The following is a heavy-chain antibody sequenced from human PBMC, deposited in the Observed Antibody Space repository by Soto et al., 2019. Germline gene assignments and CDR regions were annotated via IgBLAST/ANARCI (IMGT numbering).Heavy chain of an antibody. J-gene: IGHJ3*02. V-gene: IGHV1-69*01. CDR1: GGTFSSYA. Sequence: QVQLVQSGAEVKKPGSSVKVSCKASGGTFSSYAISWVRQAPGQGLEWMGGIIPIFGTANYAQKFQGRVTNTAEESTSTAYMELSSLRSEDTAVYYCASSEIGGATSLLDAFDIWGQGTMVTVSS. D-gene: IGHD1-26*01. CDR2: IIPIFGTA. CDR3: ASSEIGGATSLLDAFDI.